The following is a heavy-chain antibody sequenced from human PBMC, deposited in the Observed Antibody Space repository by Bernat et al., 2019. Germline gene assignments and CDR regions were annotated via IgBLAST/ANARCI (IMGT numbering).Heavy chain of an antibody. Sequence: EVQLVESGGGLVQPGGSLRLSCAASGFTFSSYWMSWVRQAPGKGLEWVANIKQDGSEKYYVDSVKGRFTISRDNAKNSLYLQMNSLRAEDTAVYYCARDVDTAGLGSDAFDIWGQGTMVTVSS. CDR1: GFTFSSYW. CDR2: IKQDGSEK. D-gene: IGHD5-18*01. CDR3: ARDVDTAGLGSDAFDI. J-gene: IGHJ3*02. V-gene: IGHV3-7*03.